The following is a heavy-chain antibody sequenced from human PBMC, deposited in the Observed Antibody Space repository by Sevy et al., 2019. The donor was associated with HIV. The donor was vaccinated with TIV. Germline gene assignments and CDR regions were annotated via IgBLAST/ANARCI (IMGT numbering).Heavy chain of an antibody. CDR2: IKQDGSEK. D-gene: IGHD4-17*01. J-gene: IGHJ6*02. Sequence: GRSLRLSCAASGFTFSSYWMSWVRQAPGKGLEWVANIKQDGSEKYYVDSVKGRFTISRDNAKNSLYLQMNSLRAEDTAVYYCADGGPRKHGYYYGMDVWGQGTTVTVSS. V-gene: IGHV3-7*01. CDR1: GFTFSSYW. CDR3: ADGGPRKHGYYYGMDV.